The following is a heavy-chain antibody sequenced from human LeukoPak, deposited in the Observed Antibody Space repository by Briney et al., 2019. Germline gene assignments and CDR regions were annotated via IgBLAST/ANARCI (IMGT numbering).Heavy chain of an antibody. V-gene: IGHV4-39*07. J-gene: IGHJ5*02. Sequence: PSETLSLTCTVSGGSISSSSYYWGWIRQPPGKGLEWIGSIYYSGSTYYNPSLKSRVTISVDTSKNQFSLKLSSVTAADTAVYYCARGRKPRFLECSLRNWFDPWGQGTLVTVSS. CDR1: GGSISSSSYY. CDR2: IYYSGST. D-gene: IGHD3-3*01. CDR3: ARGRKPRFLECSLRNWFDP.